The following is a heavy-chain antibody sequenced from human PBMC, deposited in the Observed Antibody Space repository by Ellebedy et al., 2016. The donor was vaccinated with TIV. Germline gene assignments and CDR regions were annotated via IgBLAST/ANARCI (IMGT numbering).Heavy chain of an antibody. Sequence: GGSLRLXCAASGFTFSSYAMHWVRQAPGKGLEWVAVISYDGSNKYYADSVKGRFTISRDNSKNTLYLQMNSLRAEDTAVYYCARDRPLEGLPAAFDPWGQGTLVTVSS. CDR1: GFTFSSYA. V-gene: IGHV3-30-3*01. J-gene: IGHJ5*02. D-gene: IGHD3-3*01. CDR3: ARDRPLEGLPAAFDP. CDR2: ISYDGSNK.